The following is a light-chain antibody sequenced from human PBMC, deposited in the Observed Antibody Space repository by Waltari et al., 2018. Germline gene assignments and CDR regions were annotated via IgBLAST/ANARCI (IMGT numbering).Light chain of an antibody. CDR3: QQRSNWPLT. CDR1: QSVSSY. Sequence: EIVLPQSPATLSLSPGERATLSCKASQSVSSYLAWYQQKPGQAPRLLISDASNRATGIPARFSGSGSGTDFTLTISSLEPEDFAVYSCQQRSNWPLTFGPGTKVDIK. V-gene: IGKV3-11*01. CDR2: DAS. J-gene: IGKJ3*01.